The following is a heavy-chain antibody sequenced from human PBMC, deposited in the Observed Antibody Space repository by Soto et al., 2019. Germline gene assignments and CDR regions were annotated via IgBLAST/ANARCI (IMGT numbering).Heavy chain of an antibody. Sequence: EVQLLGSGGGLVQPGGSLRLSCAASGFTFSDYDMSWIRQAPGKGLEWVSAISASGRTTYYAGSVKGRFTISRDNAKDTLELQMNRLRGNYTAVFYGARDRGGVLDPWGQGITVTVSS. CDR2: ISASGRTT. J-gene: IGHJ5*02. CDR1: GFTFSDYD. V-gene: IGHV3-23*01. CDR3: ARDRGGVLDP. D-gene: IGHD3-10*01.